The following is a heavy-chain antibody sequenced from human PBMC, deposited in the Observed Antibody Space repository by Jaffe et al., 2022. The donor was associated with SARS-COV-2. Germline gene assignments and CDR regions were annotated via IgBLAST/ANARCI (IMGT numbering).Heavy chain of an antibody. D-gene: IGHD1-1*01. V-gene: IGHV4-39*01. J-gene: IGHJ4*02. CDR1: GGSVSSSSYY. CDR3: ARSYYLQPKIDY. CDR2: IHYSGST. Sequence: QLQLQESGPGLVKPSETLSLTCSVSGGSVSSSSYYWGWIRQPPGKGLEWIGSIHYSGSTYFNPSLKSRVTISVDTSKNQLSLKLSSVTAADTAVYYCARSYYLQPKIDYWGQGTLVTVSS.